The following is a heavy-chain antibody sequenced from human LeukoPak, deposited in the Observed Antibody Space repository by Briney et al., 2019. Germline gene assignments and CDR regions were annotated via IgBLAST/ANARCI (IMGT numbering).Heavy chain of an antibody. V-gene: IGHV3-30-3*01. CDR1: GFTFSSYA. Sequence: PGRSLRLSCAASGFTFSSYAMHWVRQAPGKGLEWVAVISYDGSNKYYADSVKGRFTISRDNSKNTLYLQMNSLRAEDTAVYYCAKDSALFDDYVWGSYRFDPWGQGTLVTVSS. CDR2: ISYDGSNK. D-gene: IGHD3-16*02. J-gene: IGHJ5*02. CDR3: AKDSALFDDYVWGSYRFDP.